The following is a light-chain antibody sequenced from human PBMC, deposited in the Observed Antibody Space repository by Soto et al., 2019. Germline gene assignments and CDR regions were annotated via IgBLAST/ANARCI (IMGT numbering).Light chain of an antibody. V-gene: IGKV1-39*01. CDR2: AAY. Sequence: LLIYAAYNLDNGVTSRFSGSGSGTTFTLTIRSLQPEDFATYYCQQSYSFPRTVGQGTQVEIK. CDR3: QQSYSFPRT. J-gene: IGKJ1*01.